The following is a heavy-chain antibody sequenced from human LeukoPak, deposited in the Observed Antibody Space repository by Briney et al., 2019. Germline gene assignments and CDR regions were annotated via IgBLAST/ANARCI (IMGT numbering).Heavy chain of an antibody. J-gene: IGHJ6*03. CDR1: GGSISSSNSN. V-gene: IGHV4-39*06. CDR2: IYYSGST. CDR3: ARETSQKGAHYMDV. D-gene: IGHD3-16*01. Sequence: SETLSLTCTVSGGSISSSNSNWGWIRQPPGKGLEWIGSIYYSGSTYFNPSLTSRVTMSIDTSKNQFPLKLSSVTAADTAVYYCARETSQKGAHYMDVWGKGTTVTISS.